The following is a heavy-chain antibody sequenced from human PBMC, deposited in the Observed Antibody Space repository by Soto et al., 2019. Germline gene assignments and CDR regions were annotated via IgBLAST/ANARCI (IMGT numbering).Heavy chain of an antibody. CDR2: INPNSGGT. D-gene: IGHD3-22*01. CDR1: GYIFTGYH. V-gene: IGHV1-2*02. Sequence: GASVKVSCKASGYIFTGYHMHWVRQAPGQGLEWMGWINPNSGGTKYAQKFQGRVTMTRDTSISTAYMELSSLRSDDTAVYYYARNYYDSSKGVFDYWGQGTLVTVSS. J-gene: IGHJ4*02. CDR3: ARNYYDSSKGVFDY.